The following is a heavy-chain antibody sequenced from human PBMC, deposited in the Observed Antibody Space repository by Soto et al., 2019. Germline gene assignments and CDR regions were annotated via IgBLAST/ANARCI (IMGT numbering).Heavy chain of an antibody. D-gene: IGHD6-19*01. V-gene: IGHV6-1*01. J-gene: IGHJ4*02. CDR3: ARVADNDYFDY. CDR1: GDSVSNNSAA. CDR2: TYYRSKWYN. Sequence: SQTLSLTCVISGDSVSNNSAAWTWIRQSPSRGLEWLGRTYYRSKWYNDYAVSVKSRITINPDTSKNQFSLQLNSVTPEDAAVYYCARVADNDYFDYWGQGTLVTVSS.